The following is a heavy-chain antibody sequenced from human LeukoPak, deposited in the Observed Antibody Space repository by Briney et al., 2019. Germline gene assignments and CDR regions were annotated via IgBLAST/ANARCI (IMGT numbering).Heavy chain of an antibody. Sequence: ASVKVSCKASGGTFSSYAISWVRQAPGQGLEWMGRIIPILGIANYAQKFQGRVTITADKSTSTAYMELSSLRPEDTAVYYCARDLGDFWSGYSDYYYGMDVWGQGTTVTVSS. D-gene: IGHD3-3*01. CDR2: IIPILGIA. V-gene: IGHV1-69*04. J-gene: IGHJ6*02. CDR3: ARDLGDFWSGYSDYYYGMDV. CDR1: GGTFSSYA.